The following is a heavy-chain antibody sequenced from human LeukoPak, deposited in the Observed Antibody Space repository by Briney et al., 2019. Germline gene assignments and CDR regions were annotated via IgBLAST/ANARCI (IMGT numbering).Heavy chain of an antibody. CDR2: INVDGSNT. CDR3: SRGGFYGYNPDY. V-gene: IGHV3-74*01. D-gene: IGHD5-24*01. CDR1: GFTFSSYW. J-gene: IGHJ4*02. Sequence: GGSLRLSCEASGFTFSSYWMHWVRQAPGKGLVWISRINVDGSNTNYADSVRGRFTISRDDAKNTLYLEMNSLRDEDTAVYYCSRGGFYGYNPDYWGQGTLVTVSS.